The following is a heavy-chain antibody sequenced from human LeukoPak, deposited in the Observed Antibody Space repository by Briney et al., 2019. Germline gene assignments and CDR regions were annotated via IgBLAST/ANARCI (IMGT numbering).Heavy chain of an antibody. J-gene: IGHJ6*03. Sequence: SETLSLTCTVSGGSTSSYYWSWIRQPAGKGLEWIGRIYASGSTTYNPSLKSRVTISLDTSKNQFSLKLSSVTAADTAVYYCARKGEEYYYDTSGYAYAKPQHYMDVWGKGTTVTVSS. V-gene: IGHV4-4*07. D-gene: IGHD3-22*01. CDR1: GGSTSSYY. CDR2: IYASGST. CDR3: ARKGEEYYYDTSGYAYAKPQHYMDV.